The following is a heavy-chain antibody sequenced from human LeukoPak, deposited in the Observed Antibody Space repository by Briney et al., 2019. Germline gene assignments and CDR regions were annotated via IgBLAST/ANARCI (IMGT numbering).Heavy chain of an antibody. Sequence: WGSLRLSCAASGFTFSSYARHWVRQAPGKGLEWVAVISHDGSNKYYADSVKGRFTIARDNSKHTLYLQMNSLRAEDTAVYYCARDSTSAAATPGPFDYGGQGTLVTVSS. CDR2: ISHDGSNK. D-gene: IGHD2-2*01. CDR3: ARDSTSAAATPGPFDY. CDR1: GFTFSSYA. J-gene: IGHJ4*02. V-gene: IGHV3-30*04.